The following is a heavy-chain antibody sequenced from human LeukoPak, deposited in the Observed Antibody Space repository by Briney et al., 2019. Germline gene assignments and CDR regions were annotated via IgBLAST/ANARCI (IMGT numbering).Heavy chain of an antibody. CDR1: GFIFSDYQ. CDR2: INSDGSTT. Sequence: GGSLRLSCAASGFIFSDYQMNWVRQAPGKGLVWVSRINSDGSTTSYADSVKGRFTISRDNAKNTLYLQMNSLRAEDTAVYYCAVPAAHQGGFDCWGQGILVTVSS. D-gene: IGHD2-2*01. J-gene: IGHJ4*02. V-gene: IGHV3-74*01. CDR3: AVPAAHQGGFDC.